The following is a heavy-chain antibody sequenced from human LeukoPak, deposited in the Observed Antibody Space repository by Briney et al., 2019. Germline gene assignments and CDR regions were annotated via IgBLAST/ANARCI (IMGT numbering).Heavy chain of an antibody. CDR3: ARSTGYYYYYYGMDV. Sequence: SVKVSCTASGGTFSSYAISWVRQAPGQGLEWMGGIIPIFGTANYAQKFQGRVTITADESTSTAYMELSSLRSEDTAVYYCARSTGYYYYYYGMDVWGQGTTVTVSS. CDR2: IIPIFGTA. V-gene: IGHV1-69*13. D-gene: IGHD2-2*01. J-gene: IGHJ6*02. CDR1: GGTFSSYA.